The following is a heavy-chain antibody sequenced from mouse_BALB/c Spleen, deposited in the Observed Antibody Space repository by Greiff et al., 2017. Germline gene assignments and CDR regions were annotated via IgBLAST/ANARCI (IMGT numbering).Heavy chain of an antibody. V-gene: IGHV3-2*02. CDR1: GYSITSDYA. CDR2: ISYSGST. Sequence: EVKLVESGPGLVKPSQSLSLTCTVTGYSITSDYAWNWIRQFPGNKLEWMGYISYSGSTSYNPSLKSRISITRDTSKNQFFLQLNSVTTEDTATYYCATSTTVVPFAYWGQGTLVTVSA. CDR3: ATSTTVVPFAY. J-gene: IGHJ3*01. D-gene: IGHD1-1*01.